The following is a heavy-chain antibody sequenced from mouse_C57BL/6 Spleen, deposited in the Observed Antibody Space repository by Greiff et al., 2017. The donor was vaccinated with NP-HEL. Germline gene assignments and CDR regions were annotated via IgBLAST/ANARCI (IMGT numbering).Heavy chain of an antibody. CDR3: ARVATVVPPYAMDY. Sequence: VQLQQSGPELVKPGASVKISCKASGYTFTDYYMNWVKQSHGKSLEWIGDINPNNGGTSYNQKFKGKATLTVDKSSNTAYMELRSLTSEDSAVYYCARVATVVPPYAMDYWGQGTSVTVSS. V-gene: IGHV1-26*01. D-gene: IGHD1-1*01. J-gene: IGHJ4*01. CDR1: GYTFTDYY. CDR2: INPNNGGT.